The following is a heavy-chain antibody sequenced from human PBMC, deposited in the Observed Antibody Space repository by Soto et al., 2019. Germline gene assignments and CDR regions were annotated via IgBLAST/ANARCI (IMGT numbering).Heavy chain of an antibody. V-gene: IGHV4-4*07. CDR2: IYTSGTT. Sequence: SETLSLTCTVSGGSMSSNYWSWIRQSAGKGLEWIGRIYTSGTTNYNPSIKSRVTMSVDTSKNRFSLKLTSVTAADTAVYYCARDQRLDSYSSPLYLYFDSWGQGSLVTVSS. CDR3: ARDQRLDSYSSPLYLYFDS. J-gene: IGHJ4*02. D-gene: IGHD6-19*01. CDR1: GGSMSSNY.